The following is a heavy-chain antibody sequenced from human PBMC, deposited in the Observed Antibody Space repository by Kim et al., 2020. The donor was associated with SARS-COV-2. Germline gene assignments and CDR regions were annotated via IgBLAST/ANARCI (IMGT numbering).Heavy chain of an antibody. V-gene: IGHV3-23*01. Sequence: YADSVKGRFTISRDNSKNTLYLQMNSLRAEDTAVYYCAKDPNWNFYYFDYWGQGTLVTVSS. CDR3: AKDPNWNFYYFDY. D-gene: IGHD1-7*01. J-gene: IGHJ4*02.